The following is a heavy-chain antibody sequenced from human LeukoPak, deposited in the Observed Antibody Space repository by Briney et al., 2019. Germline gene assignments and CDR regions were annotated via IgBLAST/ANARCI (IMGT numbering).Heavy chain of an antibody. CDR2: IYYSGST. CDR3: ARVTHYYGSGKFTYYYYGMDV. Sequence: SETLSLTCTVSGGSISNNYWSWIRHPPGKGLEWIGYIYYSGSTNYNPSLKSRVTISVDTSKNQFSLKLSSVTAADTAVYYCARVTHYYGSGKFTYYYYGMDVWGQGTTVTVSS. CDR1: GGSISNNY. J-gene: IGHJ6*02. V-gene: IGHV4-59*01. D-gene: IGHD3-10*01.